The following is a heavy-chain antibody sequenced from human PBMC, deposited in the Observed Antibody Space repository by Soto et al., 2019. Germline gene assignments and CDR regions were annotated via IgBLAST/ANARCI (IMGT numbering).Heavy chain of an antibody. V-gene: IGHV1-3*01. CDR1: GYTFTSYA. CDR3: ARDSSGYYPYFDY. D-gene: IGHD3-22*01. J-gene: IGHJ4*02. CDR2: INAGNGNT. Sequence: ASVKVSCKASGYTFTSYAMHWVRQAPGQRLEWMGWINAGNGNTKYSQKFQGRVTITRDTSASTAYMELSSLRSEDTAVYFCARDSSGYYPYFDYWGQGTLVTVSS.